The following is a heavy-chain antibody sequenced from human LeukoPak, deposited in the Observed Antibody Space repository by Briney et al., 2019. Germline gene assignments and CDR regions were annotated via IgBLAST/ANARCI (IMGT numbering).Heavy chain of an antibody. D-gene: IGHD3-3*01. CDR2: ISAFNGNT. V-gene: IGHV1-18*01. CDR1: GYTFINYG. CDR3: ARDGGLYDFWSGYHTSYFDY. J-gene: IGHJ4*02. Sequence: GASVKVSCKASGYTFINYGISWVRQAPGQGLEWMGWISAFNGNTNYAQKFQGRVTMTTDTSTSTAYMDLRSLRSDDTAVYYCARDGGLYDFWSGYHTSYFDYWGQGTLVTVSS.